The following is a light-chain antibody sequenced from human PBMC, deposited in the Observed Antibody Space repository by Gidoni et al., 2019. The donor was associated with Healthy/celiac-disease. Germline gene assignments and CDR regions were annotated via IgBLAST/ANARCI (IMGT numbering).Light chain of an antibody. J-gene: IGKJ4*01. Sequence: EIVLTHSPATLSLSPGERATLSCRASQSVSSYLAWYQQKPGQAPRLLIYDASNRATGIPARFSGSGSGTDFTLTISSLEPEDCAVYYCQQRSNWPLTFGGGTKVEIK. V-gene: IGKV3-11*01. CDR3: QQRSNWPLT. CDR2: DAS. CDR1: QSVSSY.